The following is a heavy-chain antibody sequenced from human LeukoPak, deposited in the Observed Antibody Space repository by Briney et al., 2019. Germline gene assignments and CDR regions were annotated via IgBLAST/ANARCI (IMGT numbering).Heavy chain of an antibody. CDR1: GFTFSDYW. CDR2: IKQDGSEI. CDR3: ARDLGYFDI. V-gene: IGHV3-7*01. Sequence: PGGSLRLSCAASGFTFSDYWMSWVRLAPGKGLEWVANIKQDGSEIYYVDSVKGRFTISRDNAKNSLYLQMNSLRAEDTAVYYCARDLGYFDIWGQGTMVTVSS. D-gene: IGHD3-22*01. J-gene: IGHJ3*02.